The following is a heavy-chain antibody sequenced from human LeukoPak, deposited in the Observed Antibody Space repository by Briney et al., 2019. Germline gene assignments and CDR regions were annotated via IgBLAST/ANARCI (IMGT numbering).Heavy chain of an antibody. J-gene: IGHJ4*02. CDR1: EFTFTTYG. Sequence: PGGSLRLSCAASEFTFTTYGMHWVRQAPAKGLEWVAFIYYDGSNIYYADYVKGRFTISRDIAKNTLYLQMDSLRAEDTAIYYFARDWKTSSFDYWGQGTLVTVSS. D-gene: IGHD1-1*01. CDR3: ARDWKTSSFDY. CDR2: IYYDGSNI. V-gene: IGHV3-33*01.